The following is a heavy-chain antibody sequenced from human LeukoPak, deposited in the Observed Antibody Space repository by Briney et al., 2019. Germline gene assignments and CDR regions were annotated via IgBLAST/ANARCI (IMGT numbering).Heavy chain of an antibody. D-gene: IGHD3-22*01. CDR2: INPSGGST. J-gene: IGHJ3*01. V-gene: IGHV1-46*01. CDR1: GYTFTSDY. Sequence: ASVKVSCKASGYTFTSDYMNWVRQAPGQGLEWMEKINPSGGSTDFAQNFQGRVTMTRDTSTSTAYMELRSLGSDDTAVYYCARDYYVSSGYWHDTFDVWGQGTKVTVSS. CDR3: ARDYYVSSGYWHDTFDV.